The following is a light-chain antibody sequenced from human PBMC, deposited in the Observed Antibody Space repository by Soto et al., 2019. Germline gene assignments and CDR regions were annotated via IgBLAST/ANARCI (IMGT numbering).Light chain of an antibody. CDR3: QQGNSFPVT. Sequence: DIQMTQSPSSVSASVGDRVTITCRASQSISNWLAWYQQKPGKAPKLLIYAASSLQSGVPSRFSGSGSGTDFTLTISSLQPEDFATYSCQQGNSFPVTFGQGTRLEIK. V-gene: IGKV1-12*01. CDR2: AAS. CDR1: QSISNW. J-gene: IGKJ5*01.